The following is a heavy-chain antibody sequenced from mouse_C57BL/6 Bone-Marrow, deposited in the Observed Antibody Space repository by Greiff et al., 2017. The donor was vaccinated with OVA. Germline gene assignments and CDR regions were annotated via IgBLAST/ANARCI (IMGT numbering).Heavy chain of an antibody. J-gene: IGHJ1*03. CDR3: ARRDYGSTYWYFDV. Sequence: QVQLQQSGAELVRPGTSVKMSCKASGYTFTNYWIGWAKQRPGHGLEWIGDIYPGGGYTNYNEKFKSKATLTADKSSSTAYMQLSSLTSEDSAIYYCARRDYGSTYWYFDVWGTGTTVTVAS. CDR2: IYPGGGYT. CDR1: GYTFTNYW. D-gene: IGHD1-1*01. V-gene: IGHV1-63*01.